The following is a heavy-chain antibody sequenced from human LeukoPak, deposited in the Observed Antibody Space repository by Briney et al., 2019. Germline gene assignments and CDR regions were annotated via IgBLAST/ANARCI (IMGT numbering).Heavy chain of an antibody. D-gene: IGHD3-22*01. Sequence: SGTLSLTCDVSGDSISGSNWWNWVRQPPGKGLEWIGGIYHSGSTNYNPSLKSRVTISIDRSKNQFSLKLTSVTAADTAVYYCVRDSYYDNSGEGAFDIWGQGTMVTVSA. CDR3: VRDSYYDNSGEGAFDI. V-gene: IGHV4-4*02. J-gene: IGHJ3*02. CDR2: IYHSGST. CDR1: GDSISGSNW.